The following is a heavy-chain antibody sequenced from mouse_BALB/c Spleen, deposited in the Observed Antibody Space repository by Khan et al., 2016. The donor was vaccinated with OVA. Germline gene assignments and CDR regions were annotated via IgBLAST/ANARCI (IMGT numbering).Heavy chain of an antibody. CDR1: GFTFNNYG. CDR2: ISSGGNT. CDR3: ARDYWFVY. V-gene: IGHV5-6-5*01. J-gene: IGHJ3*01. Sequence: EVELVESGGGLVKPGGSLKVSCAASGFTFNNYGMSWVRQTPEKRMEWVASISSGGNTYYPDSVKGRFTISRDNVRNILYLQMSSLRSEDTAIYYCARDYWFVYWGQGTLVTVYA.